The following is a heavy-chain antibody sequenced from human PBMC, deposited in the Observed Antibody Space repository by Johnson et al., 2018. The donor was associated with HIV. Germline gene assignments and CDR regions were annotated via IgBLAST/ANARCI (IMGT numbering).Heavy chain of an antibody. D-gene: IGHD5-12*01. CDR1: GFRFSNYG. CDR2: ISYDGTNK. V-gene: IGHV3-30*19. J-gene: IGHJ3*01. Sequence: QVQLVESGGGVVQPGGSLRLSCVASGFRFSNYGIHWVRQAPGKGLEWVAVISYDGTNKYYAESVKGRFTISRDNSKNTVYLQMSKLRTEETAVYYCAKGEAQEGWIQLGSYAFDFWGRGTLVTVSS. CDR3: AKGEAQEGWIQLGSYAFDF.